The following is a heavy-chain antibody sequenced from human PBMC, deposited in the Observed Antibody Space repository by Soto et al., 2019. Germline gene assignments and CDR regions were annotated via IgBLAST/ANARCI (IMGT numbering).Heavy chain of an antibody. Sequence: PGGSLRLSCAASGFTFSSYWMHWVRPAPGKGLVWVSRINSDGSSTSYADSVKGRFTISRDNAKNTLYLQMNSLRAEDTAVYYCARDPYDFWSGPTLEGWGQGTLVTVSS. V-gene: IGHV3-74*01. CDR1: GFTFSSYW. CDR2: INSDGSST. D-gene: IGHD3-3*01. CDR3: ARDPYDFWSGPTLEG. J-gene: IGHJ4*02.